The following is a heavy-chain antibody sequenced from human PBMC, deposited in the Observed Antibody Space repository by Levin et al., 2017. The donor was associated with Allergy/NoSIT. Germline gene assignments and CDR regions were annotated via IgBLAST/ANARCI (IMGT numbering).Heavy chain of an antibody. CDR2: IRNKDNNYAT. D-gene: IGHD2-15*01. CDR3: TRRGGDNTYSLYGMDV. J-gene: IGHJ6*02. V-gene: IGHV3-73*01. Sequence: GGSLRLSCAASGFSFSDSAIHWVRQSSGKGLEWVGRIRNKDNNYATAFAASVKGRFTVSRDDSENMVYLQISSLKTEDTAVYYCTRRGGDNTYSLYGMDVWGQGTSVTVSS. CDR1: GFSFSDSA.